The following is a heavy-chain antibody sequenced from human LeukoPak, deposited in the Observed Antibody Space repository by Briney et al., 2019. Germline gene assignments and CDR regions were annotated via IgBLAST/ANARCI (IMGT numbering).Heavy chain of an antibody. CDR3: AREVGGYQLDP. CDR2: FIPMFGKA. J-gene: IGHJ5*02. V-gene: IGHV1-69*05. CDR1: GGTFSSYA. D-gene: IGHD3-16*02. Sequence: SVKVSCKASGGTFSSYAVSWVRQAPGQGLEWMGRFIPMFGKANHAQNFQGRVTITTDESTSTAYMELSSLRSEDTAVYYCAREVGGYQLDPWGPGTLVTVSS.